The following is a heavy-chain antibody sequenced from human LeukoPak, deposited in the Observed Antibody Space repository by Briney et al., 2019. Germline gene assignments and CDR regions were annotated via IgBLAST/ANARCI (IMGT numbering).Heavy chain of an antibody. V-gene: IGHV3-21*01. CDR2: ISSSSSYI. J-gene: IGHJ4*02. CDR1: AFTFSSYS. Sequence: RPGGSLRLSCAASAFTFSSYSMNWVRQAPGKGLEWVSSISSSSSYIYYADSVKGRFTISRDNAKNSLYLQMNSLRAEDTAVYYCARDYSSGWYYFDYWGQGTLVTVSS. D-gene: IGHD6-19*01. CDR3: ARDYSSGWYYFDY.